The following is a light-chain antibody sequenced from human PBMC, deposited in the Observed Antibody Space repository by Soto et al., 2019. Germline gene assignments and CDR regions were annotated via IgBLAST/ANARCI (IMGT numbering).Light chain of an antibody. V-gene: IGKV3-20*01. CDR3: QQYGTSPPIT. CDR2: GAS. Sequence: EFVLTQSPGPLSLSPGDRATLSSRASKSVSSSYLAWYQQTPGQAPRLLIYGASSRATGIPDRFSGSVSGTDFTLTISRLKAEDFAVYYCQQYGTSPPITFGQGTRLKI. CDR1: KSVSSSY. J-gene: IGKJ5*01.